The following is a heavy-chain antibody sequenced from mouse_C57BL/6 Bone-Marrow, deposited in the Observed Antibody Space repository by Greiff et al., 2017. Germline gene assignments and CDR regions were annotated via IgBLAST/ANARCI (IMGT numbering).Heavy chain of an antibody. V-gene: IGHV5-6*01. CDR3: ARHGSCWAMDY. Sequence: EVKLVESGGDLVKPGGSLKLSCAASGFTFSSYGMSWVRQTPDKRLEWVATISSGGSYTYYPDSVKGRFTISRDNAKNTLYLQMSSLKSEDTAMYYCARHGSCWAMDYWGQGTSVTVSS. CDR2: ISSGGSYT. J-gene: IGHJ4*01. CDR1: GFTFSSYG. D-gene: IGHD1-1*02.